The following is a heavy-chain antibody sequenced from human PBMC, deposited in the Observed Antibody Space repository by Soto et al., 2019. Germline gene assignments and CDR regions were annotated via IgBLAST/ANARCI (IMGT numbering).Heavy chain of an antibody. CDR2: VHISGHS. CDR1: AGSVRAPDW. J-gene: IGHJ5*01. CDR3: ARVRQGCSANNCYFDP. D-gene: IGHD1-1*01. V-gene: IGHV4-4*02. Sequence: PSETLSLTCTLSAGSVRAPDWWNWVRQSPDKGLEWIAEVHISGHSNYNPSLRSRVSVSIDSSKNQFYLNLNSVTAADTAIYSCARVRQGCSANNCYFDPRGQGTQVT.